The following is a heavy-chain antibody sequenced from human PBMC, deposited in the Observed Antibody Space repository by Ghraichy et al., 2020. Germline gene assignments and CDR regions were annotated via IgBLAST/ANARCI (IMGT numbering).Heavy chain of an antibody. CDR1: GFTFSTYW. D-gene: IGHD5-18*01. CDR3: ALRGYRTADWFDP. Sequence: GESLNISCAASGFTFSTYWMHWVRQAPGKGLEWVSRINIDGSDTTYADSVKGRFTISRDNAKNTLYLQMNSLSADDTAVYYCALRGYRTADWFDPWGQGTLVTVSS. V-gene: IGHV3-74*01. CDR2: INIDGSDT. J-gene: IGHJ5*02.